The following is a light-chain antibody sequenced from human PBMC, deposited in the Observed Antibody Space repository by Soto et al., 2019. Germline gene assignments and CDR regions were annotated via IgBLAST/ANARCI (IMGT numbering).Light chain of an antibody. V-gene: IGKV3-20*01. CDR1: QSVSSNS. Sequence: EIVLTQSPGTLSLSPGERATLSCRANQSVSSNSLAWYQQKPGQAPRLLIFGASSRATGIPDRFSGSGSGADFTLTISRLEPEDFAVYYCQQYGSSPSITFGQGTRLEIK. CDR3: QQYGSSPSIT. J-gene: IGKJ5*01. CDR2: GAS.